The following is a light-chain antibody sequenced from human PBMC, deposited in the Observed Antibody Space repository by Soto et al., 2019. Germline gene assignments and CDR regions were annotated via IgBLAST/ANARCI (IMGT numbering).Light chain of an antibody. Sequence: IQLTQSPSSLSASVGDRVTITCRASQGIASYLAWYQQRPGKAPKILIYAASTLQSGVPSRLSGSGSGTDFTLTISSLQPEDFATYYCQQLNSYPITFGQGSRLEIE. CDR2: AAS. CDR1: QGIASY. J-gene: IGKJ5*01. V-gene: IGKV1-9*01. CDR3: QQLNSYPIT.